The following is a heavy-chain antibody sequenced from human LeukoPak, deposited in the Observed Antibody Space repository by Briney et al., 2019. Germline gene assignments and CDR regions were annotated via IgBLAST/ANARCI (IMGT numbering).Heavy chain of an antibody. D-gene: IGHD3-22*01. J-gene: IGHJ4*02. V-gene: IGHV4-59*01. CDR2: IYYSGST. CDR1: GGSISSYY. Sequence: SSETLSLTCTVSGGSISSYYWSWIRQPPGKGLEWIGYIYYSGSTNYNPSLKSRVTISVDTSKNQFSLKLSSVTAADTAVYYCARDRGDSSEIDYWGQGTLVTVSS. CDR3: ARDRGDSSEIDY.